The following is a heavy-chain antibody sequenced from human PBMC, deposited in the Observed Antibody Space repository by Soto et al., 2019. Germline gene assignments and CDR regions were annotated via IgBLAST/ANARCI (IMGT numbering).Heavy chain of an antibody. CDR1: GYTFTTYG. D-gene: IGHD3-22*01. CDR2: ISAYNGNT. V-gene: IGHV1-18*01. CDR3: VRETQYASGYYLSGLGDI. J-gene: IGHJ3*02. Sequence: QAQLVQAGAEVKKHGASAKVSCKASGYTFTTYGINWVRQALGHGLEWMGWISAYNGNTIYAQNLQGRVTMITDTATSKAYMELGSLGSSDTAVYYCVRETQYASGYYLSGLGDIWGQGTMVTVS.